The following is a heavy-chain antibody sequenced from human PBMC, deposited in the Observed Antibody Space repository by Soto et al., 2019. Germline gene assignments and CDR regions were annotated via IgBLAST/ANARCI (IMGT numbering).Heavy chain of an antibody. Sequence: GGSLRLSCAASGFTFSSYAMSWVRQAPGKGLEWVSAISGSGGSTYYADSVKGRFTISRDNSKNTLYLQMNSLRAEDTAVYYCAKFYGSVRGLGGYFDYWGQGTLVTVSS. CDR3: AKFYGSVRGLGGYFDY. CDR1: GFTFSSYA. J-gene: IGHJ4*02. V-gene: IGHV3-23*01. CDR2: ISGSGGST. D-gene: IGHD4-17*01.